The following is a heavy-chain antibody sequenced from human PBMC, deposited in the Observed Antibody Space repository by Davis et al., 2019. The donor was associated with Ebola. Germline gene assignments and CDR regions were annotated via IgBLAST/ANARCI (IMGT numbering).Heavy chain of an antibody. D-gene: IGHD1-26*01. J-gene: IGHJ6*02. CDR3: ATLPGGRGVDV. CDR1: GLTVSSNY. V-gene: IGHV3-66*01. CDR2: IYSGGGT. Sequence: GGSLRLSCAASGLTVSSNYMSCIRQAPGKGLEWVSIIYSGGGTVYADSVKGRFTISRDNTKNSIYLQMNSLTVEDTAVYYCATLPGGRGVDVWGPGTTVTVSS.